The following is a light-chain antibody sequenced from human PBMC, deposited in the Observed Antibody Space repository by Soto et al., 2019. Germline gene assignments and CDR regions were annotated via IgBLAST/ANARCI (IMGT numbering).Light chain of an antibody. CDR1: SRDVCGYNY. CDR3: SSYTTISTYV. Sequence: QSVLTQPASVSGSPGQSITISCTGTSRDVCGYNYVSCYQQHPGKAPKLMIYDVRNRPSGVSNRFSGSKSVNTASLTISGLQAEDEADYYCSSYTTISTYVFGIGTKVTVL. J-gene: IGLJ1*01. V-gene: IGLV2-14*01. CDR2: DVR.